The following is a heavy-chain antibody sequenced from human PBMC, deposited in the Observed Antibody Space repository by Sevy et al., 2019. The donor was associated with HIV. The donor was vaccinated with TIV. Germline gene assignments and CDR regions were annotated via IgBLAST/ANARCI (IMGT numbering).Heavy chain of an antibody. CDR1: GFTVSSNY. J-gene: IGHJ4*02. CDR2: IYSGGST. V-gene: IGHV3-53*01. CDR3: ARDSGYSSSWYYFDY. D-gene: IGHD6-13*01. Sequence: LSCAASGFTVSSNYMSWVRQAPGKGLEWVSVIYSGGSTYYADSVKGRFTISRDNSKNTLYLQMNSLRAEDTAVYYCARDSGYSSSWYYFDYWGQGTLVTVSS.